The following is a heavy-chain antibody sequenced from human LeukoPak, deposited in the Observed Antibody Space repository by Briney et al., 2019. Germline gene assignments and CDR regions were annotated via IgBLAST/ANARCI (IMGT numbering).Heavy chain of an antibody. D-gene: IGHD3-3*01. CDR3: ARGITIFGVVPFDP. J-gene: IGHJ5*02. CDR2: IYYSGST. V-gene: IGHV4-39*01. CDR1: GGSISSSSYY. Sequence: SETVSLTCTVSGGSISSSSYYWGWIRQPPGKGLEWIGSIYYSGSTYYNPSLKSRVTISVDTSKNQFSLKLSSVTAADTAVYYCARGITIFGVVPFDPWGQGTLVTVSS.